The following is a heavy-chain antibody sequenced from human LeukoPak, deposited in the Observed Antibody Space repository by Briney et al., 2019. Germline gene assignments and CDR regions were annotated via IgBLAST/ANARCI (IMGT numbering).Heavy chain of an antibody. CDR1: GGSISSYY. CDR2: IYYSGST. Sequence: PSETLSLTCTVSGGSISSYYWSWIRQPPGKGLEWIGYIYYSGSTNYNPSLKSRVTISVDTSKNHFSLRLSSVTAADTAVYYCASGNGYYYRYFDYWGQGTLVTVSS. J-gene: IGHJ4*02. CDR3: ASGNGYYYRYFDY. D-gene: IGHD3-22*01. V-gene: IGHV4-59*12.